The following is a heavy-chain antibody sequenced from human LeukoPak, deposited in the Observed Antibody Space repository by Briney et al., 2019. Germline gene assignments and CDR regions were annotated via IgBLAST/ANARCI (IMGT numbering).Heavy chain of an antibody. D-gene: IGHD6-19*01. V-gene: IGHV4-59*01. Sequence: SETLSLTCTVSGGSISSYYWSWIRQPPGKGLEWIGYIYYSGSTNYNPSLRSRVTISVDTSKNQFSLKLSSVTAADTAVYYGAREYSSGYYFDYWGQGTLVTVSS. CDR2: IYYSGST. CDR3: AREYSSGYYFDY. CDR1: GGSISSYY. J-gene: IGHJ4*02.